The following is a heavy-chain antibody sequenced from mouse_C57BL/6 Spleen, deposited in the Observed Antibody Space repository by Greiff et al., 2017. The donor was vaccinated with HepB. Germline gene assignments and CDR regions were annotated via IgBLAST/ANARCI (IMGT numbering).Heavy chain of an antibody. D-gene: IGHD1-1*01. J-gene: IGHJ2*01. CDR2: INPNNGGT. V-gene: IGHV1-26*01. CDR1: GYTFTDYY. CDR3: ARRGGYYGSIGY. Sequence: EVQLQQSGPELVKPGASVKISCKASGYTFTDYYMNWVKQSHGKSLEWIGDINPNNGGTSYNQKFKGKATLTVDKSSSTAYMELRSLTSEDSAVYYCARRGGYYGSIGYWGQGTTLTVSS.